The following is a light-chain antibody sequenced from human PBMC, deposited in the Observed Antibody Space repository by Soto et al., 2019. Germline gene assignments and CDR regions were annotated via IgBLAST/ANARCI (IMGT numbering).Light chain of an antibody. Sequence: EIVLTQSPATLSLSPGERATLSCRASQSVSSYLAWYQQKPGQAPRLLIYDASNRATVIPARFSGCGSGTDFTLTISGLEPEDFAVYYCQQRSNWPRTFGPGTKVDIK. J-gene: IGKJ3*01. CDR1: QSVSSY. CDR3: QQRSNWPRT. V-gene: IGKV3-11*01. CDR2: DAS.